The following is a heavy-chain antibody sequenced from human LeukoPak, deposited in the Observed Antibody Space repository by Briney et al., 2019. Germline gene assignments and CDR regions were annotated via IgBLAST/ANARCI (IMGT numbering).Heavy chain of an antibody. J-gene: IGHJ4*02. D-gene: IGHD3-10*01. CDR3: ARHKYYYGSGSWTYFDY. CDR2: IYPGDSDT. V-gene: IGHV5-51*01. CDR1: GYSFTSYW. Sequence: GESLKISCKGSGYSFTSYWIGWVRQMPGKGLEWMGIIYPGDSDTRYSPSFQGQVTISADKSISTAYLQWSSLKASDTAMYYCARHKYYYGSGSWTYFDYWGQGTLVTVSS.